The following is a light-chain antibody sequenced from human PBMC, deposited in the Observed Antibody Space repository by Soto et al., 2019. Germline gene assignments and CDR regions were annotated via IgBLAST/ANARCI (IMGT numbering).Light chain of an antibody. CDR1: QSVLYSSNNKNY. CDR3: QQYYSTPRT. CDR2: WAS. V-gene: IGKV4-1*01. J-gene: IGKJ1*01. Sequence: DIVMTQSPDSLAVSLSERATINCKSSQSVLYSSNNKNYLAWYQQKPGQPPKLLIYWASTRESGVPDRFSGSGSGTDLTLTISSLQAEDVAVYYCQQYYSTPRTFGQGTKVEIK.